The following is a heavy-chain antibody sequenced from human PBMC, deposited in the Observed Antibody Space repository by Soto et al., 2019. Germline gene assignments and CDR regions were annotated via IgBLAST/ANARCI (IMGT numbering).Heavy chain of an antibody. V-gene: IGHV4-31*01. J-gene: IGHJ5*02. Sequence: QVQLQESGPGLVKPSQTLSLTCTVSGDSITSGGYYWTWIRQHQGKGMEWIGYIYYSGVTYYNPSLKMLVTISIGTSKDQVSLNLSSVTAAATAVYYWARDHRGRGSGRFDPWGQGTLVTVSS. CDR1: GDSITSGGYY. CDR3: ARDHRGRGSGRFDP. D-gene: IGHD3-10*01. CDR2: IYYSGVT.